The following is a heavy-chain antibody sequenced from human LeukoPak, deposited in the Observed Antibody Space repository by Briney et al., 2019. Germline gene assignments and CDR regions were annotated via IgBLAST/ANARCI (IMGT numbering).Heavy chain of an antibody. V-gene: IGHV3-53*01. CDR1: GLTGSHNY. D-gene: IGHD3-22*01. Sequence: GGSLRLSCAASGLTGSHNYVSWVRQAPGKGLEWVSAIHTSGDTCYADSVKGRFTISRDNSRSTLYLHMSSLRAEDTAVYYCAKRRYDSSGYFDYWGQGTLVTVSS. J-gene: IGHJ4*02. CDR2: IHTSGDT. CDR3: AKRRYDSSGYFDY.